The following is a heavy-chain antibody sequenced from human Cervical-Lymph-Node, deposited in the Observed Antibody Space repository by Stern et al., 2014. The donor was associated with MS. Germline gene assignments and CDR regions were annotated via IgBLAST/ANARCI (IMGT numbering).Heavy chain of an antibody. J-gene: IGHJ6*02. CDR3: ARDGGSRGTYGMDV. CDR2: IIATLGST. V-gene: IGHV1-69*01. CDR1: GGISGTNV. Sequence: QVQLVQSGAEVKKPGSSVKVSCKASGGISGTNVIRWVRQAPGQGLEWMGGIIATLGSTNSAQKFQGRLTISADESRTTVYMELSSLRSEDTAVYYCARDGGSRGTYGMDVWGQGTTVTVSS. D-gene: IGHD2-15*01.